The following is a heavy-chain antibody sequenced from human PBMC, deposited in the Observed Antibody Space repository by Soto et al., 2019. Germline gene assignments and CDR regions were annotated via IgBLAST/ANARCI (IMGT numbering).Heavy chain of an antibody. V-gene: IGHV4-30-4*01. J-gene: IGHJ6*02. Sequence: PAETLSLTCTVSGTSISSGDYYWSWIREPPGKGLEWIGYIYYSGSTYYNPSLKSRVTISVDTSKNQFSLKLSSVTAADTAVYYCARSFSDYYYGMDVWGQGTTVTGSS. CDR3: ARSFSDYYYGMDV. CDR1: GTSISSGDYY. CDR2: IYYSGST.